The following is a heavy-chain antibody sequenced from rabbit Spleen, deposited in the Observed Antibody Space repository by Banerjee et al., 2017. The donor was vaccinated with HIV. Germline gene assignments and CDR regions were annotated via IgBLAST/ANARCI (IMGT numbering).Heavy chain of an antibody. CDR1: GFDLSSDYF. V-gene: IGHV1S40*01. CDR3: ARDTSTSFSTYGMDL. J-gene: IGHJ6*01. D-gene: IGHD1-1*01. Sequence: QSLEESGGGLVKPGASLTLTCTASGFDLSSDYFMCWVRQAPGKGLEWIACIYTGSSGSTYYASWAKGRFTISKTSSTTVTLRMTRLTAADTATYFCARDTSTSFSTYGMDLWGPGTLVTVS. CDR2: IYTGSSGST.